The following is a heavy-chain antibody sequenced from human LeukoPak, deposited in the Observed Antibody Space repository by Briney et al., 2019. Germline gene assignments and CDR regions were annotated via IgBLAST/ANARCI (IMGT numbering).Heavy chain of an antibody. Sequence: PGGSLRLSCAASGFTFSSNAMSWGRHAQGQGLELDSAVSGSGGGTYYADSSNGRFTTSRVNSKNTQYLQMHSSMTAADAVVYYAKGRAFDIWGQGTMVTVSS. V-gene: IGHV3-23*01. CDR2: VSGSGGGT. CDR3: AKGRAFDI. J-gene: IGHJ3*02. CDR1: GFTFSSNA.